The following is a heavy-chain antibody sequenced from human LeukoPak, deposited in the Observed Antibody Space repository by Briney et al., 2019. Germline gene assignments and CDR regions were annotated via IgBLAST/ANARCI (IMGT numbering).Heavy chain of an antibody. Sequence: PSETLSLTCTVSGGSISSYYWSWIRQPPGKGLEWIGYIYYSGSTNYNPSLKSRVTISVDTSKNQFSLKLSSVTAADTAVYYCARHDLLIAAAGSWFDPWGQGTLVTVSS. CDR2: IYYSGST. CDR3: ARHDLLIAAAGSWFDP. D-gene: IGHD6-13*01. V-gene: IGHV4-59*08. CDR1: GGSISSYY. J-gene: IGHJ5*02.